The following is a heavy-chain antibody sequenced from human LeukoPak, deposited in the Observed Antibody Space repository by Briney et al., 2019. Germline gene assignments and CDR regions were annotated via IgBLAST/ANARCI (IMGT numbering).Heavy chain of an antibody. CDR3: ARTITMVRGVKYYYYYMDV. CDR2: IYPGDSDT. J-gene: IGHJ6*03. D-gene: IGHD3-10*01. Sequence: GESLKISCKGSGYSFTSYWIGWVRQMPGKGLEWMGIIYPGDSDTRYSPSFQGQVTISADKSISTAYLQWSSLKASDTAMYYCARTITMVRGVKYYYYYMDVWGKGTTVTISS. CDR1: GYSFTSYW. V-gene: IGHV5-51*01.